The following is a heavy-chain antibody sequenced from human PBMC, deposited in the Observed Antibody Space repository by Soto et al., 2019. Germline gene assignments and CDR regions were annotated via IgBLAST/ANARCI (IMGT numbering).Heavy chain of an antibody. Sequence: QVQLVQSGAEVKKPGSSVKVSCKASGGTFRSYTISWVRQAPGQGLEWMGRIIPILGIANYAQKFQGRVTITADKSTVTAYMELSSLRSEDTAVYYCAREGRSGGRFHDAFDIWGQGTMVTVSS. D-gene: IGHD2-15*01. J-gene: IGHJ3*02. CDR2: IIPILGIA. V-gene: IGHV1-69*08. CDR1: GGTFRSYT. CDR3: AREGRSGGRFHDAFDI.